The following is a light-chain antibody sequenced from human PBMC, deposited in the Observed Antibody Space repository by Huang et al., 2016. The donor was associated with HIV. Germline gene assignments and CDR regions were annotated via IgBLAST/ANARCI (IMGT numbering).Light chain of an antibody. V-gene: IGKV1-5*03. CDR2: KAI. Sequence: DIQMTQFPSTLSASTGDRVTITCRASQSIRTWLAWYQQKPGKAPKLLIYKAISLESGVPPRFSGSGSGTEFTLTISNLQPDDFATYYCQQYNSYSVTFGQGTKLEIK. J-gene: IGKJ2*01. CDR3: QQYNSYSVT. CDR1: QSIRTW.